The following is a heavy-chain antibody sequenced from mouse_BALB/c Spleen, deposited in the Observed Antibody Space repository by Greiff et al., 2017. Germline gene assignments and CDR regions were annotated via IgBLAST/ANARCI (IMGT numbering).Heavy chain of an antibody. CDR2: ISYSGST. J-gene: IGHJ1*01. CDR3: ASGYYGSSYGYWYFDV. CDR1: GYSITSDYA. D-gene: IGHD1-1*01. Sequence: EVHLVESGPGLVKPSQSLSLTCTVTGYSITSDYAWNWIRQFPGNKLEWMGYISYSGSTSYNPSLKSRISITRDTSKNQFFLQLNSVTTEDTATYYCASGYYGSSYGYWYFDVWGAGTTVTVSS. V-gene: IGHV3-2*02.